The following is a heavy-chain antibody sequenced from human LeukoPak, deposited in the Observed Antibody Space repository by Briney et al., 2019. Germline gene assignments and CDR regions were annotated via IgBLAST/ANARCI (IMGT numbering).Heavy chain of an antibody. CDR3: ARYYSSSRGYYYYDMDV. CDR1: GGSISSSNYY. D-gene: IGHD4-11*01. V-gene: IGHV4-39*01. Sequence: AETLSLTCTVSGGSISSSNYYWGWIRQPPGKGLEWIVGFYYSGTTFYNPSLRSRVTITVDTSKKQFSLNLASVTAADTAVYYCARYYSSSRGYYYYDMDVWGQGTTVTVSS. CDR2: FYYSGTT. J-gene: IGHJ6*02.